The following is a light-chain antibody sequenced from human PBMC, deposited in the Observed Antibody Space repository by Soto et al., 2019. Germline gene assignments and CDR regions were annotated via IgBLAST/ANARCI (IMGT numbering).Light chain of an antibody. CDR3: AAWDDSLKGGV. CDR2: SNN. CDR1: SSNIGSNT. Sequence: QSVLTQPPSASGNPGQRVTISCSGSSSNIGSNTVNWYQQLPGTAPKLLIYSNNQRPSGVPDRFSGSKSGTSASLAISGLQSEDEADYYCAAWDDSLKGGVFGGGTKLTVL. V-gene: IGLV1-44*01. J-gene: IGLJ3*02.